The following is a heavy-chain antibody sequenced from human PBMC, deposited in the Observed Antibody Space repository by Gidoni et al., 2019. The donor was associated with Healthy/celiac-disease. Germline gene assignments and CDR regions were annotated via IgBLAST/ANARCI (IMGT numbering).Heavy chain of an antibody. J-gene: IGHJ5*02. Sequence: QVTLKEPGPVLVKPTETLTLTCTVSGFSLSNASMGVSWIRQPPGKALEWLAHIFSNDEKSYSTSLKSRLTISKDTSKSQVVLTMTNMDPVDTATYYCARIQTYYDFWSGVNWFDPWGQGTLVTVSS. CDR2: IFSNDEK. V-gene: IGHV2-26*01. CDR3: ARIQTYYDFWSGVNWFDP. CDR1: GFSLSNASMG. D-gene: IGHD3-3*01.